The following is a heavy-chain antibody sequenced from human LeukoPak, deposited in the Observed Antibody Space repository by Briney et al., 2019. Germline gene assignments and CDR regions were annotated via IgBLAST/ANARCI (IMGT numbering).Heavy chain of an antibody. Sequence: GASVKVSCKASGGTFSSYAISWVRQAPGQGLEWMGRIIPILGIANYAQKFQGRVTITADKSTSTAYMELSSLRSEDTAVYYCAKERVGNYYGSGTNPFDYWGQGTLVTVSS. D-gene: IGHD3-10*01. V-gene: IGHV1-69*04. CDR1: GGTFSSYA. CDR2: IIPILGIA. CDR3: AKERVGNYYGSGTNPFDY. J-gene: IGHJ4*02.